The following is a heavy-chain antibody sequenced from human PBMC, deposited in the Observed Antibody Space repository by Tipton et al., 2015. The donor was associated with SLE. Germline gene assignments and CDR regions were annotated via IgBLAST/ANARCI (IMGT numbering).Heavy chain of an antibody. D-gene: IGHD4-23*01. V-gene: IGHV4-59*11. CDR3: ARGSVRADDY. CDR1: GASISSHC. Sequence: LRLSCTVSGASISSHCWCWIRQPPGKGLEWIGYICNSVNTNYIPSLKSRVTISADTSKNQISLKLTSVTAADTAVFYCARGSVRADDYWGQGTLVTVSS. CDR2: ICNSVNT. J-gene: IGHJ4*02.